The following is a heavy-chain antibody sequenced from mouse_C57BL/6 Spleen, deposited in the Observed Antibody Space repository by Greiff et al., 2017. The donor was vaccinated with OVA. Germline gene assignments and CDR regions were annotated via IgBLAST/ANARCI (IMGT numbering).Heavy chain of an antibody. Sequence: QVQLQQPGAELVMPGASVKLSCKASGYTFTSYWMHWVKQRPGQGLEWIGEIDPSDSYTNYNQKFKGKSTLTVDKSSSTAYMQLSSLTSEDSAVYYCARRIYYGYDGGRAMDYWGQGTSVTVSS. V-gene: IGHV1-69*01. D-gene: IGHD2-2*01. CDR1: GYTFTSYW. CDR3: ARRIYYGYDGGRAMDY. CDR2: IDPSDSYT. J-gene: IGHJ4*01.